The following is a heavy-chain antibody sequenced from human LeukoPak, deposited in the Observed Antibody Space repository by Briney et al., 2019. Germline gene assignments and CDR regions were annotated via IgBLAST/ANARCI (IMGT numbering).Heavy chain of an antibody. CDR2: IYYSGST. V-gene: IGHV4-39*07. D-gene: IGHD2-2*01. J-gene: IGHJ5*02. CDR3: ARDSFSISHYVNIVVVPAATNWFDP. Sequence: PSETLSLTCTVSGGSISSSSYYWGWIRQPPGKGLEWIGSIYYSGSTYYNPSLKSRVTISVDTSKNQFSLKLSSVTAADTAVYYCARDSFSISHYVNIVVVPAATNWFDPWGQGTLVTVSS. CDR1: GGSISSSSYY.